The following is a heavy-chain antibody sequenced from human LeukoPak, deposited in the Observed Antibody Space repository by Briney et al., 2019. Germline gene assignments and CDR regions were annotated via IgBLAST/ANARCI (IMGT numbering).Heavy chain of an antibody. V-gene: IGHV1-18*01. CDR3: ARDRVAMTVAVLTPFDP. CDR2: ISAYNGNT. J-gene: IGHJ5*02. D-gene: IGHD3-22*01. CDR1: GYTFTSYG. Sequence: ASVKVSCKASGYTFTSYGISWVRQAPGQGLEWMGWISAYNGNTNYARKLQGRVTMTTDTSTSTVYMELRSLRSDDTAVYYCARDRVAMTVAVLTPFDPWGQGTLVTVSS.